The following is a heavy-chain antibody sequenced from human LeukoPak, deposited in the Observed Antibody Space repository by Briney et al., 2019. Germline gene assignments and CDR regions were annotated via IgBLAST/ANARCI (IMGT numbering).Heavy chain of an antibody. CDR3: ARASLYTTSDY. CDR1: GFTFSTYW. Sequence: GGSLRLSCAASGFTFSTYWMNWVRQAPGKGLEWVANIKQDGSEKYYVDSVKGRFTISRDNAKNSLYLQMNSLRAEDTAVYYCARASLYTTSDYWGQGTLVTVSS. V-gene: IGHV3-7*01. D-gene: IGHD2-2*02. CDR2: IKQDGSEK. J-gene: IGHJ4*02.